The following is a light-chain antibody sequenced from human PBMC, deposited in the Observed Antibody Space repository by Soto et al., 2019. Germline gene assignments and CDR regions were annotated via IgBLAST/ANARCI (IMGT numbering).Light chain of an antibody. Sequence: TQSPSSLSASVGDRVTIACRASQSVRRYLNWYQQKPGKAPGILIYAASTLQSGFPSRFSGSGSGTEFTLTISILQAEYFASYFCQQRFNVSWLTLAGGTRVDIK. V-gene: IGKV1-39*01. CDR3: QQRFNVSWLT. CDR2: AAS. CDR1: QSVRRY. J-gene: IGKJ4*01.